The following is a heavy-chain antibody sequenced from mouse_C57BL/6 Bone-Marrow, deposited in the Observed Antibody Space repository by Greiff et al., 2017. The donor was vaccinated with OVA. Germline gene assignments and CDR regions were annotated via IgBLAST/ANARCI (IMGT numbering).Heavy chain of an antibody. V-gene: IGHV1-61*01. CDR1: GYTFTSYW. J-gene: IGHJ1*03. Sequence: QVQLQQPGAELVRPGSSVKLSCKASGYTFTSYWMDWVKQRPGQGLEWIGNIYPSDSETHYNQKFKDKATLTVDKSSSTAYMPLSSLTSEDSAVCYGARVGPYWYFDVWGTGTTVTVSS. CDR2: IYPSDSET. CDR3: ARVGPYWYFDV. D-gene: IGHD3-1*01.